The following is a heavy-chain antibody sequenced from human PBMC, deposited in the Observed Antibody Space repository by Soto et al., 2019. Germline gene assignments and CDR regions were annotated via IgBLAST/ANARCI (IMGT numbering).Heavy chain of an antibody. V-gene: IGHV3-48*02. D-gene: IGHD6-19*01. CDR3: AKGPHTNVGWPYYFES. CDR2: SSPRGDTI. CDR1: GFSLANYP. J-gene: IGHJ4*02. Sequence: GESLKISCVASGFSLANYPMNWVRQTPGKGLEWISYSSPRGDTIYYADSAEGRFTISRDNARNSLSLHMSSLRDEDSALYYCAKGPHTNVGWPYYFESWGQGVPVTVSS.